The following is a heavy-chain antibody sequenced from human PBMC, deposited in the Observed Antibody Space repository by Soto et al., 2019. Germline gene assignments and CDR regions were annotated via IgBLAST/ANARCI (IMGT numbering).Heavy chain of an antibody. J-gene: IGHJ6*02. CDR3: ASYPRDSSSWYEFDYYYYGMDV. V-gene: IGHV3-23*01. CDR2: ISGSGGST. D-gene: IGHD6-13*01. Sequence: GGSLRLSCAASGFTFSSYAMSWVRQAPGKGLEWVSAISGSGGSTYYADSVKGRFTISRDNSKNTLYLQMNSLRAEDTTVYYCASYPRDSSSWYEFDYYYYGMDVWGQGTTVTVSS. CDR1: GFTFSSYA.